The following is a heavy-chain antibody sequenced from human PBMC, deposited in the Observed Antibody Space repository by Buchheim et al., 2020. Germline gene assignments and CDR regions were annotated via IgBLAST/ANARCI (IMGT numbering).Heavy chain of an antibody. CDR1: GGSISTGDYY. CDR3: ARAPPTASPQFDY. CDR2: IYNTGNT. Sequence: QVQLQESGPGLVKPSQTLSLTCIVSGGSISTGDYYWSWIRQPPGKGLEWIGYIYNTGNTYSNPSLKSRITIAVATSKNQFSLKLNSATAADTAVYYCARAPPTASPQFDYWGQGTL. J-gene: IGHJ4*02. V-gene: IGHV4-30-4*01. D-gene: IGHD4-17*01.